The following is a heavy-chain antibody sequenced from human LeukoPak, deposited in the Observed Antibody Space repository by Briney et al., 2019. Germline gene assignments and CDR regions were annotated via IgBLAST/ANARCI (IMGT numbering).Heavy chain of an antibody. V-gene: IGHV3-23*01. J-gene: IGHJ3*02. CDR2: ISGSGGST. CDR3: ARDQGDFYDYGGRGNAFDI. D-gene: IGHD4-23*01. CDR1: GFTFSSYG. Sequence: GGTLRLSCAASGFTFSSYGMSWVRQAPGKGLEWVSGISGSGGSTYYADSVKGRFTISRDNAKNTLYLQMNSLRAEDTAVYYCARDQGDFYDYGGRGNAFDIWGQGTMVTVSS.